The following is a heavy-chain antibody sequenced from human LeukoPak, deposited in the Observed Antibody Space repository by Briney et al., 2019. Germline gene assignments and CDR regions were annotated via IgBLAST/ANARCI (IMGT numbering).Heavy chain of an antibody. CDR2: INPNSGGT. D-gene: IGHD2-2*01. CDR3: ARANALYCSSTSCLFDY. J-gene: IGHJ4*02. CDR1: GYTFTGYY. Sequence: GASVKLSCKASGYTFTGYYMHWVRQAPGQRLEWMAWINPNSGGTYYAQNFHDRITMTRDTSISTAYMELSRLRSDDTAIYYCARANALYCSSTSCLFDYWGQGTLVTVSS. V-gene: IGHV1-2*02.